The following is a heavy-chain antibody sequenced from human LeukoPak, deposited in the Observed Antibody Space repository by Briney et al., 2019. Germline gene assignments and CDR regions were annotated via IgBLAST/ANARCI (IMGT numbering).Heavy chain of an antibody. J-gene: IGHJ4*02. Sequence: GGSLRLSCAASGFTFSSYAMSWVRQAPGKGLEWVSAISGSGGSTYYADPVKGRFTISRDNSKNTLYLQMNSLRAEDTAVYYCAKDGVVVPAASPFDYWGQGTLVTVSS. CDR1: GFTFSSYA. D-gene: IGHD2-2*01. CDR3: AKDGVVVPAASPFDY. CDR2: ISGSGGST. V-gene: IGHV3-23*01.